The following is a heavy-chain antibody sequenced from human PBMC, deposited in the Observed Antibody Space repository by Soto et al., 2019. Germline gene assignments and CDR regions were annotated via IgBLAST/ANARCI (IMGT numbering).Heavy chain of an antibody. Sequence: GGSLRLSCAASGFTFSSYGMHWVRQAPGKGLEWVAVIWYDGSNKYYADSVKGRFTISRDNSKNTLYLQMNSLRAEDTAVYYCARPNNGIADFFDYWRQGTLDTVSS. J-gene: IGHJ4*02. CDR3: ARPNNGIADFFDY. V-gene: IGHV3-33*01. CDR1: GFTFSSYG. CDR2: IWYDGSNK. D-gene: IGHD6-13*01.